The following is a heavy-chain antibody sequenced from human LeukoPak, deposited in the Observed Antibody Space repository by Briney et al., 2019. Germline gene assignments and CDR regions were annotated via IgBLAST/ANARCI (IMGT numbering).Heavy chain of an antibody. J-gene: IGHJ4*02. D-gene: IGHD3-22*01. CDR1: GYTFTSYG. CDR2: ISAYNGNT. Sequence: ASVNVSCKASGYTFTSYGISWVRQAPGQGLEWMGWISAYNGNTNYAQKLQGRVTMTTDTSTSTAYMELRSLRSDDTAVYYCARDPGYYHGYYFDYWGQGTLVTVSS. CDR3: ARDPGYYHGYYFDY. V-gene: IGHV1-18*01.